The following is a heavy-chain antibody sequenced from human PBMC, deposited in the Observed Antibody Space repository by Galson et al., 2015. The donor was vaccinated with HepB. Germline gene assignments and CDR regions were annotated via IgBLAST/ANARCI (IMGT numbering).Heavy chain of an antibody. D-gene: IGHD5-18*01. CDR1: GFTFSSYA. J-gene: IGHJ6*02. V-gene: IGHV3-23*01. CDR3: ARDQGYSYIKRMDV. CDR2: ISGSGGST. Sequence: SLRLSCAASGFTFSSYAMSWVRQAPGKGLEWVSAISGSGGSTYYADSVKGRFTISRDNAKNSLYLQMNSLRAEDTALYYCARDQGYSYIKRMDVWGQGTTVTVSS.